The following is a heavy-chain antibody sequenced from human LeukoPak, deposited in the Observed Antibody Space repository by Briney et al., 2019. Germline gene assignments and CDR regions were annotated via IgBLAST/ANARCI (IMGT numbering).Heavy chain of an antibody. Sequence: ASVKVSCKASGYTFTSYGISWVRQAPGQGLERMGWISAYNGNTNYAQKLQGRVTMTTDTSTSTAYMELRSLESDDTAVYYCARRVRIGGFDGMDVWGQGTTVTVSS. CDR1: GYTFTSYG. J-gene: IGHJ6*02. D-gene: IGHD1-26*01. CDR2: ISAYNGNT. V-gene: IGHV1-18*01. CDR3: ARRVRIGGFDGMDV.